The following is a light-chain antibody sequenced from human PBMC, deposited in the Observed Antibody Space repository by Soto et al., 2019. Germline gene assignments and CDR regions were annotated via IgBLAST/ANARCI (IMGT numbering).Light chain of an antibody. CDR2: LAS. J-gene: IGKJ4*01. V-gene: IGKV3D-11*01. Sequence: EIVLTQSPATLSSFPCDRVTLSCRASQAANTRLAWYQHKPGQAPRLLIYLASNRAAGVPARFSGSGSGTDFTLTISSLQPEDFATYSCQQSFSAPLAFGGGTKVDIK. CDR3: QQSFSAPLA. CDR1: QAANTR.